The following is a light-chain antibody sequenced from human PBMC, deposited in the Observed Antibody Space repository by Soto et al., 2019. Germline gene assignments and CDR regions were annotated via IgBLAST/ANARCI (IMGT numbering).Light chain of an antibody. CDR2: AAS. V-gene: IGKV1-9*01. CDR3: QQLNFFPIT. CDR1: QVISTS. J-gene: IGKJ5*01. Sequence: DIQLTQSPSFLSPSIGESVTITCRASQVISTSLAWYQQKPGRAPKLLIYAASTLQSGVPSRFSGSGSGTEFTLTITSLQPEDFPTYYCQQLNFFPITFGQGTRLDIK.